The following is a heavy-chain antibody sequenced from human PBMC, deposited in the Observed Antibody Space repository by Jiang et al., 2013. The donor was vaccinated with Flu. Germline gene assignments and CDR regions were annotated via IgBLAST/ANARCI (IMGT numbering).Heavy chain of an antibody. V-gene: IGHV1-46*03. Sequence: QLVESGAEVKKPGASVKVSCKASGYTFTSYYMHWVRQAPGQGLEWMGIINPSGGSTSYAQKFQGRVTMTRDTSTSTVYMELSSLRSEDTAVYYCASKTYYYDSSGYEDYWGQGTLVTVSS. CDR3: ASKTYYYDSSGYEDY. CDR1: GYTFTSYY. D-gene: IGHD3-22*01. J-gene: IGHJ4*02. CDR2: INPSGGST.